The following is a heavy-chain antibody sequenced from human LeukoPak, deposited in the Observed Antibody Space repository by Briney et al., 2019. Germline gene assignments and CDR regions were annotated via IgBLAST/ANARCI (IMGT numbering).Heavy chain of an antibody. CDR2: IYPGDSDT. D-gene: IGHD3-22*01. V-gene: IGHV5-51*01. J-gene: IGHJ4*02. Sequence: GESLKISCKGSGYSFTSYWIGWVRQMPGKGLEWMGIIYPGDSDTRYSPSFQGQVTISADKSISTAYLQWSSLKASDTAMYYCARLGAYDSSGYYYGLDYWGQGTLVTVSS. CDR1: GYSFTSYW. CDR3: ARLGAYDSSGYYYGLDY.